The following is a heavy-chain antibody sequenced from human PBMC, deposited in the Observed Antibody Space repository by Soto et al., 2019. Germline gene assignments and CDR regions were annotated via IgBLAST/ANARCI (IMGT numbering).Heavy chain of an antibody. D-gene: IGHD3-22*01. CDR1: GGTFSSYA. CDR3: ARDRNEGYDSSGYYSDY. V-gene: IGHV1-69*13. J-gene: IGHJ4*02. CDR2: IIPIFGTA. Sequence: SVKVSCKASGGTFSSYAISWVRQAPGQGLEWMGGIIPIFGTANYAQKFQGRVTITADESTSTAYMELSSLRSEDTAVYYCARDRNEGYDSSGYYSDYWGQGTLVPVYS.